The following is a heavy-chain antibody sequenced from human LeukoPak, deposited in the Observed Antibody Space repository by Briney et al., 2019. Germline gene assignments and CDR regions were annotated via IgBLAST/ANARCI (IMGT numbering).Heavy chain of an antibody. V-gene: IGHV3-53*01. J-gene: IGHJ4*02. CDR2: LYSGGST. Sequence: PGGSLRLSCAASGFTVSRNYMNWVRQAPGKGLEWVSVLYSGGSTDYADSVKGRFTISRDNSKNTLYLQMDSLRAGDTAVYYCARANYQFDYWGQGTLVTVSS. CDR1: GFTVSRNY. CDR3: ARANYQFDY. D-gene: IGHD1-7*01.